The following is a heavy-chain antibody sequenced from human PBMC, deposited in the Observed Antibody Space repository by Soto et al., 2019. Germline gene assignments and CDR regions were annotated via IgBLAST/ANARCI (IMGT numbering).Heavy chain of an antibody. J-gene: IGHJ4*02. CDR3: AADPPNSFDILTGSPSGY. CDR2: IVVGSGNT. V-gene: IGHV1-58*01. D-gene: IGHD3-9*01. CDR1: GFTFTSSA. Sequence: SVKVSCKASGFTFTSSAVQWVRQARGQRLEWIGWIVVGSGNTNYAQKFQERVTITRDMSTSTAYMELSSLRSEDTAVYYCAADPPNSFDILTGSPSGYWGQGTLVTVSS.